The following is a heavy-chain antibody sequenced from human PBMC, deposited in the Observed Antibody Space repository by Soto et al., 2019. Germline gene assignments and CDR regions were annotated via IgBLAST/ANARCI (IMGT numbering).Heavy chain of an antibody. J-gene: IGHJ6*02. CDR1: GDSISSDGYY. Sequence: QVQLQESGPGLVKPSQTLSLTCTVPGDSISSDGYYWSWIRQHPGKGLEWIGYIYHSGNTYYNPSXKXXVTISADTSKNQVSLKVSSVTAADTAVYYCVREAAVEGMDVWGQGTTVTVS. CDR3: VREAAVEGMDV. D-gene: IGHD2-15*01. CDR2: IYHSGNT. V-gene: IGHV4-31*03.